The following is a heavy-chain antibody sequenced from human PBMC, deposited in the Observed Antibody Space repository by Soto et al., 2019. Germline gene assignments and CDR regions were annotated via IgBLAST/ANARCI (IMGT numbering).Heavy chain of an antibody. CDR2: INHSGST. D-gene: IGHD6-13*01. CDR3: ARGLEAYSSSWYWRKKGWFDP. CDR1: VGSFSGYY. Sequence: SETLSLTCAVYVGSFSGYYWSWIRQPPGKGLEWIGEINHSGSTNYNPSLKSRVTISVDTSKNQFSLKLSSVTAADTAVYYCARGLEAYSSSWYWRKKGWFDPWGQGTLVTVSS. J-gene: IGHJ5*02. V-gene: IGHV4-34*01.